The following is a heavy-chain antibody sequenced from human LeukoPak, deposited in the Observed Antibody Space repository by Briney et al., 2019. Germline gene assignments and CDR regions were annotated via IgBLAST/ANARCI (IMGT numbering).Heavy chain of an antibody. D-gene: IGHD1-26*01. CDR1: GYTFTSYY. CDR3: ARDRGAGGSTFDY. J-gene: IGHJ4*02. Sequence: GASVKVSCKASGYTFTSYYMHWVRQAPGQGLEWMGIINPSGGSTSYAQKFQGRVTMTRDMSTSTVYMELSRLRSEDTAVYYCARDRGAGGSTFDYWGQGTLVTVSS. CDR2: INPSGGST. V-gene: IGHV1-46*01.